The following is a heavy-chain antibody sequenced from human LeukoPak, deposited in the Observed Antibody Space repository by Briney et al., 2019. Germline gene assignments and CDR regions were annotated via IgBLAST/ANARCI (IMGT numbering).Heavy chain of an antibody. D-gene: IGHD6-13*01. CDR2: INQNGVEM. V-gene: IGHV3-7*01. Sequence: GGSLRLSCATSGFTFTDYWMTWVRQAPGKGLEWVANINQNGVEMYYVESVKGRFAISRDSGRNSLFLQMNSLRAEDTAVYYCARDFGSAAAIYEYWGQGTLVTVSS. CDR1: GFTFTDYW. CDR3: ARDFGSAAAIYEY. J-gene: IGHJ4*02.